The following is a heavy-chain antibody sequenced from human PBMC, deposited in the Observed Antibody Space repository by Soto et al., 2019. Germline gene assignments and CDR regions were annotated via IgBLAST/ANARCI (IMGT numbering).Heavy chain of an antibody. J-gene: IGHJ4*02. CDR1: GGTFSSYT. CDR3: ARERYDILTGTYYFDY. CDR2: IIPILGIA. D-gene: IGHD3-9*01. Sequence: SVKVSCKASGGTFSSYTISWVRQAPGQGLEWMGRIIPILGIANYAQKFQGRVTITADKSTSTAYMELSSLRSEDTAVYYCARERYDILTGTYYFDYWGQGTLVTVSS. V-gene: IGHV1-69*04.